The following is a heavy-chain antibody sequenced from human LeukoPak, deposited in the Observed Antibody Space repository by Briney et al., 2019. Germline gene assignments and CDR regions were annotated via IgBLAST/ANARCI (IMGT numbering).Heavy chain of an antibody. Sequence: ASVKVSCKASGYTFTSYNMHWVRQAPGQGLEWMGIINPSGGSISYAQKFQGRVTMTRATSTSTVYMELSSLRSEDTAVYYCARRALGHYFDYWGQGTLVTVSS. CDR1: GYTFTSYN. V-gene: IGHV1-46*01. J-gene: IGHJ4*02. CDR2: INPSGGSI. CDR3: ARRALGHYFDY.